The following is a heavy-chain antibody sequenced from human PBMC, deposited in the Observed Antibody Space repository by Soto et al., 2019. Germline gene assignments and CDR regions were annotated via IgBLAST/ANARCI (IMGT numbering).Heavy chain of an antibody. D-gene: IGHD2-2*01. Sequence: GASVKVSCKASGYTFTSYAMHWVRQAPGQRLEWMGWINAGNGNTKYSQKFQGRVTITRDTSASTAYMELSSLRSEDTAVYYCAGDHYIVVVPAALSLDGSFDYWGQGTLVTVSS. CDR1: GYTFTSYA. V-gene: IGHV1-3*01. CDR3: AGDHYIVVVPAALSLDGSFDY. CDR2: INAGNGNT. J-gene: IGHJ4*02.